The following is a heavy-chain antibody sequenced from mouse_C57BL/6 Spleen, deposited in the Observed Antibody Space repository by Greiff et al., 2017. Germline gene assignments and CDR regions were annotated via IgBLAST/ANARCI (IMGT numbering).Heavy chain of an antibody. J-gene: IGHJ1*03. Sequence: EVKLQESGPGLVKPSQSLSLTCSVTGYSITSGYYWNWIRQFLGNKLEWMGYISYDGSNNYNPSLKNRISITRDTSKNQFFLKLNSVTTEDTATYYCSRGPLFITTVVGYFDVWGTGTTVTVSS. D-gene: IGHD1-1*01. CDR2: ISYDGSN. CDR1: GYSITSGYY. V-gene: IGHV3-6*01. CDR3: SRGPLFITTVVGYFDV.